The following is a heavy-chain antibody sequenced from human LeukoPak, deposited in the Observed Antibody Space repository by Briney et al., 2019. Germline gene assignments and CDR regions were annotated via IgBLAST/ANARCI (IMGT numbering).Heavy chain of an antibody. CDR3: ARDIGSGSYYNAGAFDY. CDR2: ISWNSGSI. CDR1: GFTFDDYA. J-gene: IGHJ4*02. V-gene: IGHV3-9*01. Sequence: PGGSLRLSCAASGFTFDDYAMHWVRQAPGKGLEWVSGISWNSGSIGYADSVKGRFTISRDNAKNSLYLQMNSLRAEDTAVYYCARDIGSGSYYNAGAFDYWGQGTLVTVSS. D-gene: IGHD3-10*01.